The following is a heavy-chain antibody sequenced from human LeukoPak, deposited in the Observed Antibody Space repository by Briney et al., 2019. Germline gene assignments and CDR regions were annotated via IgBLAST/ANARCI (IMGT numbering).Heavy chain of an antibody. CDR3: AEDLQLVVTAVDY. CDR2: ISGSGGST. J-gene: IGHJ4*02. D-gene: IGHD2-21*02. V-gene: IGHV3-23*01. Sequence: GGSLRLSCAASGFTFSSYGMSWVRQAPGKGLEWVSAISGSGGSTYYADSVKGRFTISRDNSKNTLYLQMNSLRAEDTAVYYCAEDLQLVVTAVDYWGQGTLVTVSS. CDR1: GFTFSSYG.